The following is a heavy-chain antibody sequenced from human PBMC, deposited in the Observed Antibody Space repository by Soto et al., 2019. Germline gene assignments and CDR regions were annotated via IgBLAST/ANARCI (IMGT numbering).Heavy chain of an antibody. J-gene: IGHJ3*02. CDR1: GFTFSSYA. V-gene: IGHV3-30-3*01. Sequence: GGSLRLSCAASGFTFSSYAMHWVRQAPGKGLEWVAVISYDGSNKYYTDSVKGRFTISIDNSKNRLYLQMNSLRAEDTAVYYCARDLGTLLWFGESWAFDILGQGTMVTVSS. CDR2: ISYDGSNK. D-gene: IGHD3-10*01. CDR3: ARDLGTLLWFGESWAFDI.